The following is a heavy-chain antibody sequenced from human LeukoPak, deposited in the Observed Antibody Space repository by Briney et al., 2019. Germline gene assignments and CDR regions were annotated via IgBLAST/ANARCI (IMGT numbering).Heavy chain of an antibody. D-gene: IGHD1-26*01. CDR2: IYDSGST. CDR1: GGSIRTYY. J-gene: IGHJ6*02. CDR3: ARSVGYSYFYGMDV. Sequence: SETLSLTCTVSGGSIRTYYLNWIRQPPGKGLEWSGNIYDSGSTNYNPSLKSRVTISVDTSKNQFSLKLSSVTAADTAVYYCARSVGYSYFYGMDVWGLGTTVTVSS. V-gene: IGHV4-59*01.